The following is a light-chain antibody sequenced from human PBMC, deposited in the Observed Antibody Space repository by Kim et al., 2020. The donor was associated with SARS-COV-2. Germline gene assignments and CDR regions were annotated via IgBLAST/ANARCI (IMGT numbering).Light chain of an antibody. CDR3: QQYGSSPRT. J-gene: IGKJ1*01. CDR2: GAS. CDR1: QSVSSSY. Sequence: SPGERATLSCRASQSVSSSYLAWYQQKPGQAPMLLIYGASSRATGIPDRFSGSGSGTDFTLTISRLEPEDFAVYYCQQYGSSPRTFGQGTKVEIK. V-gene: IGKV3-20*01.